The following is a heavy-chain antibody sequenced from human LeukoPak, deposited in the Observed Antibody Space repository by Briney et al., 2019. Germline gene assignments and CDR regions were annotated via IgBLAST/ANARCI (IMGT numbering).Heavy chain of an antibody. CDR1: GGSISSSSYY. V-gene: IGHV4-39*01. CDR2: IYYSADT. D-gene: IGHD5-18*01. J-gene: IGHJ4*02. CDR3: ARLRGYTYGNPGY. Sequence: SETLSLTCTVSGGSISSSSYYWGWIRQPPGKGLEWIGSIYYSADTYYNPSLKSRVTISVDTSKNQFSLKLSSVTAADTALYYCARLRGYTYGNPGYWGQGSLVTVSS.